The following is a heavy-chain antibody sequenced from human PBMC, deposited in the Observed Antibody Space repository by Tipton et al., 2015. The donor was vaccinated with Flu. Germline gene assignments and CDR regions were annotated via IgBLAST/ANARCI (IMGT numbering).Heavy chain of an antibody. Sequence: TLSLTCSVSGGSVGSPYCWGWVRQPPGKGLQWIGNICPGSPYYNSFLKSRVAISLDTFKNQFSLKLTSVTAADTAVYYCATTTYYYGSGSHDYWGQGTLVTVSS. J-gene: IGHJ4*02. CDR3: ATTTYYYGSGSHDY. V-gene: IGHV4-38-2*01. CDR2: ICPGSP. CDR1: GGSVGSPYC. D-gene: IGHD3-10*01.